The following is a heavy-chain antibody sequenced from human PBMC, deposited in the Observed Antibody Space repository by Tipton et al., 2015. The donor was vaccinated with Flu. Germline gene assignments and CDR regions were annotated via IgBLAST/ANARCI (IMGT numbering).Heavy chain of an antibody. J-gene: IGHJ6*02. V-gene: IGHV6-1*01. Sequence: QVQLVQSGAEVKPSQTLSLTCAISGDSVSSNSAAWNWIRQSPSRGLEWLGRTYYRSKWYNDYAVPVKSRITINPDTSKNQFSLQLNSVTPEDTAVYYCARDLAYYDILTGYQGYYYYGMDVWGQGTTVTVSS. CDR3: ARDLAYYDILTGYQGYYYYGMDV. CDR2: TYYRSKWYN. D-gene: IGHD3-9*01. CDR1: GDSVSSNSAA.